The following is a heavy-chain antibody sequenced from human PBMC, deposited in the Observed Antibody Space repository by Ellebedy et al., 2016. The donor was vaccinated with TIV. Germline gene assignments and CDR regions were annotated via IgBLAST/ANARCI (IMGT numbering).Heavy chain of an antibody. CDR3: AKEGYSGYDNGGYFDY. Sequence: GESLKISXAASGFTFSSYAMSWVRQAPGKGLEWVSAISGSGGSTYYADSVKGRFTISRDNSKNTLYLQMNSLRAEDTAVYYCAKEGYSGYDNGGYFDYWGQGTLVTVSS. D-gene: IGHD5-12*01. V-gene: IGHV3-23*01. J-gene: IGHJ4*02. CDR2: ISGSGGST. CDR1: GFTFSSYA.